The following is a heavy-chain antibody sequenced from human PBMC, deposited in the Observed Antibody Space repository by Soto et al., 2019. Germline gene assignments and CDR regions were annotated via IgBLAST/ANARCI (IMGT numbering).Heavy chain of an antibody. CDR2: IYWNDDK. D-gene: IGHD6-19*01. Sequence: QITLKESGPTLVKPTQTLTLTCIFSGFSLRTSGVGVGWLRQPPGKALAWLGFIYWNDDKRYSPSLKSRLTITKDTSKNQVVLTMTNMDPVDTSTYYCAKSGSSGWYGWFDPWGQGTLVTVSS. CDR3: AKSGSSGWYGWFDP. J-gene: IGHJ5*02. V-gene: IGHV2-5*01. CDR1: GFSLRTSGVG.